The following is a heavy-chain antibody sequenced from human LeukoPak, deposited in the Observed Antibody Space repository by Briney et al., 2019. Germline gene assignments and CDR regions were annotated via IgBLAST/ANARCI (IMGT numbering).Heavy chain of an antibody. V-gene: IGHV7-4-1*02. Sequence: ASVKVSCKASGYTFTSYAMNWVRQAPGQGLEWMGWINTNTGNPTYAQGFTGRFVFSLDTSVSTAYLQISSLKAEDTAVYYCARDRLRFGELNHSYYGMDVWGQGTTVTVSS. CDR1: GYTFTSYA. D-gene: IGHD3-10*01. J-gene: IGHJ6*02. CDR3: ARDRLRFGELNHSYYGMDV. CDR2: INTNTGNP.